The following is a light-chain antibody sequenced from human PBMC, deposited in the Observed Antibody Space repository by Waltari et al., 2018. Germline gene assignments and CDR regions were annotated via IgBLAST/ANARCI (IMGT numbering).Light chain of an antibody. CDR1: NIGTYS. V-gene: IGLV3-21*04. CDR2: YDR. J-gene: IGLJ1*01. Sequence: SYVVTQPPSVSVAPGETATLTCGGANIGTYSVPWYQQKAGQAPVLVIFYDRDRPSGIPDRFSGSNSGNTATLTISRVEAGDEARYYCHVWHPHVDPGVFGTGTEVTVL. CDR3: HVWHPHVDPGV.